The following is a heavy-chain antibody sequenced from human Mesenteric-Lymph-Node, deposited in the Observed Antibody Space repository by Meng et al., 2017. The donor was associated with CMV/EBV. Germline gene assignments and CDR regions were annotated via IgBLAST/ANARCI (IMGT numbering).Heavy chain of an antibody. D-gene: IGHD3-3*01. CDR1: SGGYY. J-gene: IGHJ4*02. V-gene: IGHV4-31*02. CDR3: ARGLTKYDFWSGPPAYYFDY. CDR2: IYYSGST. Sequence: SGGYYWSWIRQHPGKGLEWIGYIYYSGSTYYNPSLKSRVTISVDTSKNQFSLKLSSVTAADTAVYYRARGLTKYDFWSGPPAYYFDYWGQGTLVTVSS.